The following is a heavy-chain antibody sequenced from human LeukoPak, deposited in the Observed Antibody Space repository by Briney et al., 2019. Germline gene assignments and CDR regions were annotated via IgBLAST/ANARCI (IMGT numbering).Heavy chain of an antibody. CDR3: ARGPFGSGYGDYGGGWFDP. D-gene: IGHD4-17*01. Sequence: GGSLRLSCAASGFTFSDDYMSWIRQAPGKGLEWVSYISSSGSTIYYADSVKGRSTISRDNAKNSLYLQMNSLRAEDTAVYYCARGPFGSGYGDYGGGWFDPWGQGTLVTVSS. V-gene: IGHV3-11*04. J-gene: IGHJ5*02. CDR1: GFTFSDDY. CDR2: ISSSGSTI.